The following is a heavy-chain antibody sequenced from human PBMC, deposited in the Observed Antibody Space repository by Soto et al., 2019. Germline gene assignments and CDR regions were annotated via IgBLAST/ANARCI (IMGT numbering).Heavy chain of an antibody. D-gene: IGHD3-10*01. V-gene: IGHV3-48*02. Sequence: EVQLVESGGGLVQPGGSLRLSCAASGFTFSSYSMNWVRQAPGKGLEWVSYISSSSSTIYYAASVKGRFTIARDNAKNSLYLQMNRLRDEDTAVYYCAREGILNWFDPWGQGTLVTVSS. J-gene: IGHJ5*02. CDR2: ISSSSSTI. CDR1: GFTFSSYS. CDR3: AREGILNWFDP.